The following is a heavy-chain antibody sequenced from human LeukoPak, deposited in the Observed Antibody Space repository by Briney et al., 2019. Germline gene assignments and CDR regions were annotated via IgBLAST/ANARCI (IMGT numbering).Heavy chain of an antibody. CDR1: GYSLTELS. D-gene: IGHD6-19*01. Sequence: ASVKVSCKVSGYSLTELSMNWVRQATGQGLEWMGWMNPNSGNTGYAQKFQGRVTMTRNTSISTAYMELSSLRSEDTAVYYCAQQWPHGYWGQGTLVTVSS. CDR3: AQQWPHGY. J-gene: IGHJ4*02. CDR2: MNPNSGNT. V-gene: IGHV1-8*01.